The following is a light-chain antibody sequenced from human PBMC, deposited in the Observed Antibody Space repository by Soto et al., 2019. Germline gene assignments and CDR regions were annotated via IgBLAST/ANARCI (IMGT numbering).Light chain of an antibody. CDR2: AAS. Sequence: DIQLTHSPSFLSASVGDRVTITCRASQGISSSLAWYQQKPGKAPNLLIYAASTLQTGVPSRFSGSGSGTEFTVTISSLQPEDFATYYCQHLYAYPLDFGQGTRLDIK. CDR1: QGISSS. CDR3: QHLYAYPLD. J-gene: IGKJ5*01. V-gene: IGKV1-9*01.